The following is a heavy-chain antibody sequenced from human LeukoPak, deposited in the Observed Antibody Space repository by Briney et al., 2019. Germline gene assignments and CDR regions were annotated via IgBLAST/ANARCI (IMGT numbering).Heavy chain of an antibody. CDR3: AKDGRCSGGSCYSSTDY. D-gene: IGHD2-15*01. Sequence: PGRSLRLSCAASGFTFTSYAMSWVRQAPGKGLEWVSTISGSGGSTYYADSVKGRFTISRDNSKNTLCLQMNSLRAEDTAVYYCAKDGRCSGGSCYSSTDYWGQGTLVTVSS. CDR2: ISGSGGST. V-gene: IGHV3-23*01. CDR1: GFTFTSYA. J-gene: IGHJ4*02.